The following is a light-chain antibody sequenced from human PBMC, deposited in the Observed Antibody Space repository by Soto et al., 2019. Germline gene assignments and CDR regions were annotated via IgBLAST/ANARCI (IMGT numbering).Light chain of an antibody. CDR3: QQYGSSGT. CDR1: QSVSNKY. CDR2: GAS. J-gene: IGKJ1*01. Sequence: EIVLTQSPGTLSLSPGEGATLSCSASQSVSNKYLAWYQQKPGQAPRLLIYGASNRATGIPDRFSGSGSGTDFTLTISRLEPEDFAVYYCQQYGSSGTFGQGTKVDIK. V-gene: IGKV3-20*01.